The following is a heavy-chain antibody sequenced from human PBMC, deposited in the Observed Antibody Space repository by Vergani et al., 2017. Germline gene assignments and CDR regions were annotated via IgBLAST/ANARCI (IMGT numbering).Heavy chain of an antibody. D-gene: IGHD4-17*01. V-gene: IGHV3-30*02. Sequence: QVQLVETGGGVVQPGGSLRLYCATSGFSFNTYGAHWVRQAPGKGREWVAFIGYDGRIKYNVDSVKGRFTISRDTSKKTLSLQMRSLRADDTAVYYCAKDGRENSDYGYFDYWGQGTLVTVSS. J-gene: IGHJ4*02. CDR2: IGYDGRIK. CDR3: AKDGRENSDYGYFDY. CDR1: GFSFNTYG.